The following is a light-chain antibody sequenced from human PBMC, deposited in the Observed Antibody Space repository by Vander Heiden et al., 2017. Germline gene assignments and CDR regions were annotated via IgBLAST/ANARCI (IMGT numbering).Light chain of an antibody. CDR3: KSYDKSLSGGF. V-gene: IGLV1-40*01. CDR2: GNS. CDR1: SANIGAGYE. Sequence: QSVLTQPPSVSGAPGPRVTLSCTGRSANIGAGYEVHWYQQLPGTAPKLLIYGNSNRPSGVPDRFSGSKYGTTAALAITGLQAEDEADDYCKSYDKSLSGGFFGGGTKLTVL. J-gene: IGLJ2*01.